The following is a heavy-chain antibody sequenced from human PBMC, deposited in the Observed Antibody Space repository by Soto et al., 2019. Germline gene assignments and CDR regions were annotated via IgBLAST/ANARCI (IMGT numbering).Heavy chain of an antibody. CDR1: GYTFTSYA. CDR3: ARENARYCSGGSCYPHAFDI. J-gene: IGHJ3*02. Sequence: QVQLVQSGAEVKKPGASVKVSCKASGYTFTSYAMHWVRQAPGQRLEWMGWINAGNGNTKYSQKFQGRVTITRDTSASTAYMELSSLRSEDTAVYYCARENARYCSGGSCYPHAFDIWGQGTMVTVSS. V-gene: IGHV1-3*01. CDR2: INAGNGNT. D-gene: IGHD2-15*01.